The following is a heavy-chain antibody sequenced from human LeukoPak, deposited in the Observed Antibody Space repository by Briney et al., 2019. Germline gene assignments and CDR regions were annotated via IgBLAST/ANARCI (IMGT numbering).Heavy chain of an antibody. V-gene: IGHV4-59*08. CDR3: AGHHPRNTVDF. CDR2: IS. D-gene: IGHD2/OR15-2a*01. J-gene: IGHJ4*02. CDR1: GGSISSYY. Sequence: SETLSLTCTVSGGSISSYYWSWIRQPPVKGLEWIGYISCRVTISLDTSKNQFSLKLSSVTAADTAVYYCAGHHPRNTVDFWGQGTLVTVSS.